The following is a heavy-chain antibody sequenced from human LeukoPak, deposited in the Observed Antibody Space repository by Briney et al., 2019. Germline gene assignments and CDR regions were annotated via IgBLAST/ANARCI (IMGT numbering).Heavy chain of an antibody. CDR3: ARTTVTSPFDY. J-gene: IGHJ4*02. CDR2: IYYSGST. V-gene: IGHV4-39*07. Sequence: SETLSLTCTVSGGSISSTNYYWGWIRQPPGKGLEWIGSIYYSGSTYYNPSLKSRVTISVDTSKNQFSLKLSSVTAADTAVYYCARTTVTSPFDYWGQGTLVTVSS. D-gene: IGHD4-17*01. CDR1: GGSISSTNYY.